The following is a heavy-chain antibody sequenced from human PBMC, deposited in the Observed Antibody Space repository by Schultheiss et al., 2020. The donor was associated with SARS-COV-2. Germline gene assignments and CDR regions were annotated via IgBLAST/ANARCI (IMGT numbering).Heavy chain of an antibody. CDR2: ISGSGGST. CDR3: ARTYGRIAARPVDY. Sequence: GGSLRLSCAASGFTVSSNYMSWVRQAPGKGLEWVSVISGSGGSTYYADSVKGRFTISRDNSKNTLYLQMNSLRAEDTAVYYCARTYGRIAARPVDYWGQGTLVTVSS. CDR1: GFTVSSNY. J-gene: IGHJ4*02. D-gene: IGHD6-6*01. V-gene: IGHV3-23*01.